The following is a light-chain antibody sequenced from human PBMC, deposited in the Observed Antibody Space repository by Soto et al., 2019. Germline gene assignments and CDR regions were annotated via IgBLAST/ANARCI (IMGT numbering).Light chain of an antibody. CDR2: GAS. J-gene: IGKJ2*01. Sequence: EIVMTQSPATLSVSPGERATLSCRASQTVSSNLALYQQRPGQAPRLLLHGASTRATGVPARFSSSGSGTEFTLTITSLQSEDFAVCYRQQYHNWPPQYTFGQGTKLQIK. V-gene: IGKV3-15*01. CDR1: QTVSSN. CDR3: QQYHNWPPQYT.